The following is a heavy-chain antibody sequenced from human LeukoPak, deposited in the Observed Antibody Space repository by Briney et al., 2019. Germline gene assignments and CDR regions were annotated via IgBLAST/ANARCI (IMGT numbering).Heavy chain of an antibody. CDR1: GFTFSSYA. V-gene: IGHV3-23*01. CDR2: ISGSGVGT. D-gene: IGHD6-19*01. J-gene: IGHJ4*02. Sequence: GGSLRLSCAASGFTFSSYAMSWVRQAPGKGLEWVSTISGSGVGTYYADAVKGRFTISRDNSKTTLYLEMNSLRADDTAVYYCAKGSSSGWPYFFDNWGQGTLVTVSS. CDR3: AKGSSSGWPYFFDN.